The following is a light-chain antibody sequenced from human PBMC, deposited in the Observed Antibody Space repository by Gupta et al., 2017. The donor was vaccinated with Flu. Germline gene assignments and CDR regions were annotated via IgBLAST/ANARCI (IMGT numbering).Light chain of an antibody. CDR1: GSNIGAGYD. Sequence: QSVLTQPPSLSGAPGQRVPLSCPGSGSNIGAGYDVHWYQQFPGTAPKLLIYRNDNRPSGVPDRFSGSKSGTSASLAITGLQAEDEAEYYCQSYDTSMTEVFGTGTKVTVL. J-gene: IGLJ1*01. V-gene: IGLV1-40*01. CDR3: QSYDTSMTEV. CDR2: RND.